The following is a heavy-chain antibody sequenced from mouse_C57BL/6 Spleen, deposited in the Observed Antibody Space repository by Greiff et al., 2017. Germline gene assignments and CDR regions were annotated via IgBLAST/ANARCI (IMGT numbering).Heavy chain of an antibody. D-gene: IGHD1-1*01. CDR3: ARRGFTTVVATDY. V-gene: IGHV3-6*01. CDR1: GYSITSGYY. J-gene: IGHJ2*01. Sequence: EVKLQESGPGFVKPSQSLSLTCSVTGYSITSGYYWNWIRQFPGNKLEWMGYISYDGSHNYNPSLKNRISITRDTSKNQFFLKLNSVTTEDTATYYCARRGFTTVVATDYWGQGTTLTVSS. CDR2: ISYDGSH.